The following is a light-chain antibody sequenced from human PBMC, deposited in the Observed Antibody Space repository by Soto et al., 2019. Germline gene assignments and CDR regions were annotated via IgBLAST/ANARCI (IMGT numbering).Light chain of an antibody. CDR1: SSNIGAGYD. CDR3: QSYDSSLSGYV. J-gene: IGLJ1*01. V-gene: IGLV1-40*01. Sequence: QSVLTQPPSVSGAPGQRVTISCTGSSSNIGAGYDVHWYQQLPGTAPKLLIYGNSNRPSGVPDRFSGSKSGTSASLAITALQADDVADYNCQSYDSSLSGYVFGTGTKVTVL. CDR2: GNS.